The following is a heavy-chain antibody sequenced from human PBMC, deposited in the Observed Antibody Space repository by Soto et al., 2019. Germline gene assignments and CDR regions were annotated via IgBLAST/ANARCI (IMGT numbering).Heavy chain of an antibody. CDR3: AREHYGSGSYYNDYGMAV. Sequence: GGSLRLSCAASGFTFSSYGMHWVRQAPGKGLEWVAVISYDGINKYYADSVKGRFTISRDNSKNTLYLQMNSLRAGDTAVYYFAREHYGSGSYYNDYGMAVWGQGTTVTVSS. CDR1: GFTFSSYG. D-gene: IGHD3-10*01. V-gene: IGHV3-30*03. J-gene: IGHJ6*02. CDR2: ISYDGINK.